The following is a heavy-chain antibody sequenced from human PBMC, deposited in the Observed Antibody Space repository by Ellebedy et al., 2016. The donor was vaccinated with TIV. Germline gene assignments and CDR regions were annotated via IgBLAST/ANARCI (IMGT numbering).Heavy chain of an antibody. CDR1: GFTFSSYG. D-gene: IGHD1-1*01. J-gene: IGHJ6*03. Sequence: GGSLRLSXAASGFTFSSYGMHWVRQAPGKGLEWVAVIWYDGSNKYYADSVKGRFTISRDSSKNTLFLQMNSLRAEDTAVYYCARDRGYNSGYYYYYYMDVWGKGTTVTVSS. V-gene: IGHV3-33*01. CDR3: ARDRGYNSGYYYYYYMDV. CDR2: IWYDGSNK.